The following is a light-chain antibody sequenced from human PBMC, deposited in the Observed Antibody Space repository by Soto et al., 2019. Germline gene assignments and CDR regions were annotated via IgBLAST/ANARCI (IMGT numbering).Light chain of an antibody. J-gene: IGLJ2*01. CDR1: SGHSSYA. CDR3: QTWGTGILVV. V-gene: IGLV4-69*01. Sequence: QPVLTQSPSASASLGASVKLTCTLSSGHSSYAIAWHQQQPEKGPRYLMKVNSDGSQSTGDGIPNRFSGSSSGAERYLTISSLQSEDEADYYCQTWGTGILVVFGGGTKVTVL. CDR2: VNSDGSQ.